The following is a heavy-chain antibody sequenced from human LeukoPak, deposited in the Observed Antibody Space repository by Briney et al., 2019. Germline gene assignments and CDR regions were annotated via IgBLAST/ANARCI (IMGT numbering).Heavy chain of an antibody. J-gene: IGHJ4*02. D-gene: IGHD3-22*01. V-gene: IGHV3-66*01. CDR2: IYSGGST. CDR3: ARDFRVGYYDSRGYSYSGYFDY. Sequence: GGSLRLSCAASGFTFDDYGMSWVRQAPGKGLEWVSLIYSGGSTYYADSVKGRFTISRDNSKNTLYLQMNSLRAEDTAVYYCARDFRVGYYDSRGYSYSGYFDYWGQGTLVTVSS. CDR1: GFTFDDYG.